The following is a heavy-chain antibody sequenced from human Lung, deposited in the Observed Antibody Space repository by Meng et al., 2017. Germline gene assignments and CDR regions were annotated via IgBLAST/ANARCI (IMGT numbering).Heavy chain of an antibody. CDR3: ARGPTTMAHDFDY. Sequence: QVQLQQWGAGLLKPSEPLPLTGVVSGGSFSDYYWSWIRQPPGKGLEWIGEINHSGSTNYNPSLESRATISVDTSQNNLSLKLSSVTAADSAVYYCARGPTTMAHDFDYWGQGTLVTASS. CDR1: GGSFSDYY. CDR2: INHSGST. V-gene: IGHV4-34*01. J-gene: IGHJ4*02. D-gene: IGHD4-11*01.